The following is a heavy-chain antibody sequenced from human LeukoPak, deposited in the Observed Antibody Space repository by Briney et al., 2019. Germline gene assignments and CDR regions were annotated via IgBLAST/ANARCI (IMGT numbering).Heavy chain of an antibody. CDR3: ARRPTSYYYYMDV. Sequence: PSETLSLTCTVSGYSISSGYYCGWIRQPPGKGLEWIGSIYHSGSTYYNPSLKSRVTISVDTSKNQFSLKLSAVTAADTAVYYCARRPTSYYYYMDVWGKGTTVTVSS. J-gene: IGHJ6*03. CDR1: GYSISSGYY. V-gene: IGHV4-38-2*02. D-gene: IGHD1-14*01. CDR2: IYHSGST.